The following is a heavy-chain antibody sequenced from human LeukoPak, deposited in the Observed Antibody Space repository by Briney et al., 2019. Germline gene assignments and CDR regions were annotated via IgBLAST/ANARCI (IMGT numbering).Heavy chain of an antibody. D-gene: IGHD1-26*01. CDR2: IYSSGST. CDR1: GDSISSGTYY. CDR3: ARSRSESSTLYYYSYYMDV. Sequence: PSETPSLTCTVSGDSISSGTYYWTWIRQPAGKGLEWIGRIYSSGSTNYNPSLKSRVTISVDTSKNQFSLKLSSVTAADTAVYYCARSRSESSTLYYYSYYMDVWGKATTVTVSS. J-gene: IGHJ6*03. V-gene: IGHV4-61*02.